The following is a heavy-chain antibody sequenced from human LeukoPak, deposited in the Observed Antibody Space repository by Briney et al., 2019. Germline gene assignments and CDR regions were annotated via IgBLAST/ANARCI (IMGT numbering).Heavy chain of an antibody. CDR3: ARDQPYCSSTSCYWDAFDI. D-gene: IGHD2-2*01. CDR1: GFTFDDYG. V-gene: IGHV3-20*04. CDR2: INWNGGST. J-gene: IGHJ3*02. Sequence: PGGSLRLYCAASGFTFDDYGMSWVRQAPGKGLEWVSGINWNGGSTGYADSVKGRFTISRDNAKNSLYLQMNSLRAEDTALYYCARDQPYCSSTSCYWDAFDIWGQGTMVTVSS.